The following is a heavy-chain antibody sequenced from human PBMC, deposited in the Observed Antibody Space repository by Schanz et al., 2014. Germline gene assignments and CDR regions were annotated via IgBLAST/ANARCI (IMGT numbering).Heavy chain of an antibody. CDR2: ITTGGNT. J-gene: IGHJ5*01. V-gene: IGHV3-23*04. CDR3: SKDKQGSRSDDS. Sequence: EVQLVESGGGLAQPGGSLRLACAASGFNFNTYAMSWVRQAPGKGLEWVSSITTGGNTYYRDSVKGRFIVSRDNSKNTLYLEMNRLRVDDTAVYYCSKDKQGSRSDDSWGQGTLVTVSS. D-gene: IGHD2-15*01. CDR1: GFNFNTYA.